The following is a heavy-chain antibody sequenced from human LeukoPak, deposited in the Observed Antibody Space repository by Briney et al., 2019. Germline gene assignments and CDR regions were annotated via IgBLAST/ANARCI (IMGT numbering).Heavy chain of an antibody. CDR2: ISGSGDST. D-gene: IGHD6-13*01. V-gene: IGHV3-23*01. J-gene: IGHJ4*02. Sequence: GGSLRLSCAASGFTFNIYALNWVRQAPGKGLEWVSAISGSGDSTYYADSVKGRFTISRDNSKNTLYLQMNSLRAEDTAVYYCASPGYSSSGGSFDYWGQGALVTVPS. CDR1: GFTFNIYA. CDR3: ASPGYSSSGGSFDY.